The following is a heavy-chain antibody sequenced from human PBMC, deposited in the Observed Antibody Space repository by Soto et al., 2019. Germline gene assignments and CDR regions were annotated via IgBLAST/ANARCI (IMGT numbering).Heavy chain of an antibody. D-gene: IGHD3-22*01. Sequence: ESVGGVVQPGRSLRLSCAASGFTFSSYGMHWVRQAPGKGLECVAVIWYDGSNKYYADSVKGRFTISRDNSKNTLYLQMNSLRAEDMAVYYCAINTYYYDSSGHGTPGYWGQGTLVTVSS. J-gene: IGHJ4*02. V-gene: IGHV3-33*01. CDR1: GFTFSSYG. CDR2: IWYDGSNK. CDR3: AINTYYYDSSGHGTPGY.